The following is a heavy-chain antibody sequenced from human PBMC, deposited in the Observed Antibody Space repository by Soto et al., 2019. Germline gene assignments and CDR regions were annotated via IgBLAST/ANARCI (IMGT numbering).Heavy chain of an antibody. CDR3: ARGFGYSSGSLYNILDY. D-gene: IGHD3-10*01. J-gene: IGHJ4*02. CDR1: GGSISSYY. Sequence: PSETLSLTCTVSGGSISSYYWSWIRQPPGQGLEWIGYIYYSGTTNYKSTLKSRVTISVDTSKNQFSLKLSSVTAADTAVYYCARGFGYSSGSLYNILDYWRQGTLVTVSA. V-gene: IGHV4-59*01. CDR2: IYYSGTT.